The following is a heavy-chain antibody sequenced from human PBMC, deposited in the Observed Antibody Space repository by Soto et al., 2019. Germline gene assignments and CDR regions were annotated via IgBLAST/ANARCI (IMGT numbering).Heavy chain of an antibody. CDR1: GYTFTSYY. Sequence: ASVKVSCKTSGYTFTSYYIQWVRQAPGQGLEWMGIINPSGGFTTYSQKFQGRVTMTRDTSTSTVYMELSSLRSEDTAVYYCARGRTEGYDRRFFEYWGQGTLVTVSS. J-gene: IGHJ4*02. CDR2: INPSGGFT. D-gene: IGHD5-12*01. V-gene: IGHV1-46*03. CDR3: ARGRTEGYDRRFFEY.